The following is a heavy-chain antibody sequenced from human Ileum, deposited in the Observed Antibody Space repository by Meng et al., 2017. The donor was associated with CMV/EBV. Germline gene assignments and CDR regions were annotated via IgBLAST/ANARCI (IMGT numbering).Heavy chain of an antibody. D-gene: IGHD3-3*01. Sequence: FSSYWMHWVRQAPGKGLVWVSRINGDGCSTSYADSVKGRFTISRDNATNTLYLQMNSLRAEDTAVYYCARVYYDFWSGYYTGNNWFDPWGQGTLVTVSS. CDR2: INGDGCST. CDR1: FSSYW. CDR3: ARVYYDFWSGYYTGNNWFDP. V-gene: IGHV3-74*01. J-gene: IGHJ5*02.